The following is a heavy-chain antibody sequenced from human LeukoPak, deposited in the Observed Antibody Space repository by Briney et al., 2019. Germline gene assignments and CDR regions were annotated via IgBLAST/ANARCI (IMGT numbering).Heavy chain of an antibody. V-gene: IGHV1-18*04. CDR1: GYTFTGYY. D-gene: IGHD3-3*01. CDR3: ARVTYYDFWSGYPLRGYYMDV. J-gene: IGHJ6*03. CDR2: ISAYNGNT. Sequence: ASVKVSCKASGYTFTGYYLHWVRQAPGQGLEWMGWISAYNGNTNYAQKLQGRVTMTTDTSTSTAYMELRSLRSDDTAVYYCARVTYYDFWSGYPLRGYYMDVWGKGTTVTVSS.